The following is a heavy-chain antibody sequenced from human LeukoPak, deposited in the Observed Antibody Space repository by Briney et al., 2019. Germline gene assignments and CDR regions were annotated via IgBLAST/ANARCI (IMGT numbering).Heavy chain of an antibody. CDR1: GGSISSSSYY. V-gene: IGHV4-39*07. D-gene: IGHD2-15*01. Sequence: SETLSLTCTVSGGSISSSSYYWGWLPQPPGKGLEWIGSIYYSGSTYYNPSLKSRVTISVDTSKNQFSLKLSSVTAADTAVYYCARFLGYCSGGSCYSGWFDPWGQGTLVTVSS. J-gene: IGHJ5*02. CDR2: IYYSGST. CDR3: ARFLGYCSGGSCYSGWFDP.